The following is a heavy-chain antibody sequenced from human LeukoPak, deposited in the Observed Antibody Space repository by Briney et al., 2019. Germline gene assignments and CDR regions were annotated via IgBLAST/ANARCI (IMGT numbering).Heavy chain of an antibody. V-gene: IGHV4-39*01. J-gene: IGHJ4*02. CDR3: ARHSTYYYGSGSYPVDY. CDR2: IFHGGNT. Sequence: SETLSLTCTVSGDSITSSAFYWGWIRQAPGKGLEWIGNIFHGGNTHYNPSLKSRVTISVDTSKNQFSLKLSSVTAADTAVYYCARHSTYYYGSGSYPVDYWGQGTLVTVSS. CDR1: GDSITSSAFY. D-gene: IGHD3-10*01.